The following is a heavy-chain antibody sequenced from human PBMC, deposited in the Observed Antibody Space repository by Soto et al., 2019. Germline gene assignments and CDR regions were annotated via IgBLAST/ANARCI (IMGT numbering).Heavy chain of an antibody. J-gene: IGHJ6*02. CDR3: ARGGRITMVRAYYYGMDV. CDR1: GFTFSSYA. V-gene: IGHV3-30-3*01. Sequence: PGGSLRLSCAASGFTFSSYAMHWVRQAPGKGLEWVAVISYDGSNKYYADSVKGRFTISRDNSKNTLYLQMNSLRAEDTAVYYCARGGRITMVRAYYYGMDVWGQGTTVTVSS. D-gene: IGHD3-10*01. CDR2: ISYDGSNK.